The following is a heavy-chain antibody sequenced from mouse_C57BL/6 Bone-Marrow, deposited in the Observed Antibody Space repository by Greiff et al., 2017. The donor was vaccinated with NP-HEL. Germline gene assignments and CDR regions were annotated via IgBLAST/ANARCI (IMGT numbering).Heavy chain of an antibody. Sequence: VQLQQSGPELVKPGASVKISCKASGYTFTDYYMNWVKQSHGKSLEWIGDINPNNGGTSYNQKFKGKATLTVDESSSTAYMELRSLTSEDSAVYYCARESYYYGSSYYAMDYWGQGTSVTVSS. J-gene: IGHJ4*01. CDR1: GYTFTDYY. D-gene: IGHD1-1*01. V-gene: IGHV1-26*01. CDR2: INPNNGGT. CDR3: ARESYYYGSSYYAMDY.